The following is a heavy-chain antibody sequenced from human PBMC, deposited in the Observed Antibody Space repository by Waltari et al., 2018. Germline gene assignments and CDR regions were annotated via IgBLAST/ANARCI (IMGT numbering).Heavy chain of an antibody. V-gene: IGHV1-24*01. D-gene: IGHD1-26*01. J-gene: IGHJ4*02. CDR1: GYTLTELS. CDR2: FDPEDGET. Sequence: QVQLVQSGAEVKKPGASVKVSCKVSGYTLTELSMHWVRQAPGKGLEWMGGFDPEDGETIYAKKVQGRVTMTENTSTDTADMGRSSLRSEDTAVYYCATEASSGSYTGFDYWGQGTLVTVSS. CDR3: ATEASSGSYTGFDY.